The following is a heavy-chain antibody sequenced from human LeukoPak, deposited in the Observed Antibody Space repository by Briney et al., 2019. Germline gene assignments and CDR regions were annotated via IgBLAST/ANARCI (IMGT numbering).Heavy chain of an antibody. J-gene: IGHJ3*02. CDR3: ATPMKLRNYDAFDI. V-gene: IGHV1-69*05. CDR1: GGTFSSYA. D-gene: IGHD3-3*01. Sequence: ASVKVSCKASGGTFSSYAISWVRQAPGQGLEWMGGIIPIFGTANYAQKFQGRVTITTDESTSTAYMELSSLRSEDTAVYYCATPMKLRNYDAFDIWGQGTMVTVSS. CDR2: IIPIFGTA.